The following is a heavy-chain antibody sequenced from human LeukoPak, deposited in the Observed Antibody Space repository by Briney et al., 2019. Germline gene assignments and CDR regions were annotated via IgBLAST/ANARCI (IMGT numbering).Heavy chain of an antibody. V-gene: IGHV3-23*01. CDR2: ITTSDGNT. J-gene: IGHJ4*02. Sequence: GGSLRLSCAASGFTFSSYTMSWVRQAPGKGLEWVSTITTSDGNTYYADSVKGRFTVSRDNPKNALFLQMNSLRAEDTAVYYCAKDGGLWVSAHWGDSWGRGTLVTVSS. CDR3: AKDGGLWVSAHWGDS. CDR1: GFTFSSYT. D-gene: IGHD7-27*01.